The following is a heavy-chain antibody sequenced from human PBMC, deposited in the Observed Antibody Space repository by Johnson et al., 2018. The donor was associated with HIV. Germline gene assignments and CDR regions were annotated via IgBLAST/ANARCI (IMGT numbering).Heavy chain of an antibody. Sequence: VQLVESGGGLVQPGRSLRLSCAASGFSFDDYAMHWVRQVPGKGLEWVSGISGSGGSTYYADSVKGRFSISRDNSKNTVYLQMHSLRAEDTAIYYCAKGEGYCGGDCLDAFDIWGQGTMVTVSS. V-gene: IGHV3-23*04. D-gene: IGHD2-21*01. CDR2: ISGSGGST. CDR3: AKGEGYCGGDCLDAFDI. CDR1: GFSFDDYA. J-gene: IGHJ3*02.